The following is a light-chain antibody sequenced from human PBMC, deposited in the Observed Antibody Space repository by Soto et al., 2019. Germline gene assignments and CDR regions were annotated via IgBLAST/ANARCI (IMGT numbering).Light chain of an antibody. CDR1: QSVNTW. Sequence: DVQMTQSPSTLSASVGDRVTITCRASQSVNTWLAWYQQKPGTAPKLLISGASSLESGVPSRFSGSGSGTEFTLTISSLQTDDFATDYCQQYNDYSGTFGQGTKVEIK. CDR2: GAS. CDR3: QQYNDYSGT. V-gene: IGKV1-5*01. J-gene: IGKJ1*01.